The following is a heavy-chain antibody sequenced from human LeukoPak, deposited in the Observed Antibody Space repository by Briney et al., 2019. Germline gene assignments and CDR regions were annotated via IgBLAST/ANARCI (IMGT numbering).Heavy chain of an antibody. CDR1: GYSFTDKY. CDR2: INPNSGGT. D-gene: IGHD6-6*01. CDR3: ARAVKYSTTLNWFDP. Sequence: GASVKVSCKASGYSFTDKYMHWVRQAPGQGLEWMGWINPNSGGTNYAQKFQGRVTMTTDTSTSTAYMELMSLRSDDTAVYYCARAVKYSTTLNWFDPWGQGTLVTVSS. V-gene: IGHV1-2*02. J-gene: IGHJ5*02.